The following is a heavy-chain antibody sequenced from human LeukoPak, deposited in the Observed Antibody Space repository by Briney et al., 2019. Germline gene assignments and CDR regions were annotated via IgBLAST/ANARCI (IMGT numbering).Heavy chain of an antibody. CDR1: GFTFSSYW. V-gene: IGHV3-7*01. CDR2: IKRDGSEK. J-gene: IGHJ6*02. Sequence: GGSLRLSRAASGFTFSSYWMSWVRQAPGKGLEWVANIKRDGSEKYYVDSVKGRFTISRDNAKNSLYLQMNSLRAEDTAVYYCGRDVSGIGMDVWGQGTTVTVSS. CDR3: GRDVSGIGMDV. D-gene: IGHD3-16*01.